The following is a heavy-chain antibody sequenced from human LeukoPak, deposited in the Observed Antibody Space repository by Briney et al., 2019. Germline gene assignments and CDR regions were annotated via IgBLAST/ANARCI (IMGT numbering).Heavy chain of an antibody. J-gene: IGHJ4*02. CDR3: TRDGVAWSRDY. V-gene: IGHV3-21*01. Sequence: GGSPRLSCAASGVSFNIYGMTWVRQAPGNGLEWVATIGNSGTYIHYGDSVKGRFTISRDTAKSSLYLQMNSLRVEDTAIYYCTRDGVAWSRDYWGQGTLVTVSS. D-gene: IGHD2-8*01. CDR2: IGNSGTYI. CDR1: GVSFNIYG.